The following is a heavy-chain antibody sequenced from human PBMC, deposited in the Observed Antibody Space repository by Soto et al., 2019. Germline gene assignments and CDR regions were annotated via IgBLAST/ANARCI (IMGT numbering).Heavy chain of an antibody. J-gene: IGHJ4*02. Sequence: QVQLQESGPGPANPSQTLSLTCNVSGGSISSGGHYWSWIRQHPGKGLEWIGYIYYSGSTYYNPSLKSRVTMSVDTSKNQFSLKLNSVTAADTAVYYCARDSNGYDQIDYWGQGTLVTVSS. CDR3: ARDSNGYDQIDY. CDR1: GGSISSGGHY. CDR2: IYYSGST. V-gene: IGHV4-31*03. D-gene: IGHD3-22*01.